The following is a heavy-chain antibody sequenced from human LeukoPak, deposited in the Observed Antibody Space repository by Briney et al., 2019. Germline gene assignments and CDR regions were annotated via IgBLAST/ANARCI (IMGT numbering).Heavy chain of an antibody. J-gene: IGHJ4*02. CDR3: ARDPLAYCAGDCYHRFFDY. CDR1: GYTFTNYG. V-gene: IGHV1-18*01. D-gene: IGHD2-21*02. CDR2: ISAYNGNT. Sequence: ASVKVSCKASGYTFTNYGISWVRQAPGQGLEWMGWISAYNGNTNYAQKFQGRITMTTDTSTSTAYMELRSLRSDDTAVYYCARDPLAYCAGDCYHRFFDYWGQGTLVTVSS.